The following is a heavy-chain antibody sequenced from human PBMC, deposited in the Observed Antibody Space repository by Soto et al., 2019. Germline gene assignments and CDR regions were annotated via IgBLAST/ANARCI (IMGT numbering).Heavy chain of an antibody. J-gene: IGHJ6*02. Sequence: ASVKVSCKASGYTFTGYYMHWVRQAPGQGLEWMGWINPNSGGTNYAQKFQGWVTMTRDTSISTAYMELSRLRSDDTAVYYCARANRITIFGSRPGYYYYGMDVWGQGTTVTVSS. D-gene: IGHD3-3*01. CDR2: INPNSGGT. CDR3: ARANRITIFGSRPGYYYYGMDV. V-gene: IGHV1-2*04. CDR1: GYTFTGYY.